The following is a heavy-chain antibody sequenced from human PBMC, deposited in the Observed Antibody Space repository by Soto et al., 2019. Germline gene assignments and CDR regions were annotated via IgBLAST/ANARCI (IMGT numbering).Heavy chain of an antibody. Sequence: GGSLRLSCAASGFTFSSYAMHWVRQAPGKGLEWVAVISYDGRDKYYADSVKGRFTISRDNSKNTLYLQMNSLTTEDTAVYFCARDLFYYESSGYFDYWGQGTLVTVSS. J-gene: IGHJ4*02. CDR3: ARDLFYYESSGYFDY. CDR2: ISYDGRDK. CDR1: GFTFSSYA. D-gene: IGHD3-22*01. V-gene: IGHV3-30*04.